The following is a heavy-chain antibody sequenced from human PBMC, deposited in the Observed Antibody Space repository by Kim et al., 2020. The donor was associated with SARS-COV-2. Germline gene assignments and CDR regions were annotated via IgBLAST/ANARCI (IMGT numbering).Heavy chain of an antibody. CDR1: GFTLSSYA. J-gene: IGHJ4*02. CDR3: AREYYIGSGGYYFDY. Sequence: GGSLRLSCAASGFTLSSYAMNWVRQAQGKGLEWVSLITDNGSNTYYADSVKGRFTISRDSSKNTLYLQMNSLRPEDTAVYYCAREYYIGSGGYYFDYWGQGTLVTVSS. V-gene: IGHV3-30-3*01. D-gene: IGHD3-10*01. CDR2: ITDNGSNT.